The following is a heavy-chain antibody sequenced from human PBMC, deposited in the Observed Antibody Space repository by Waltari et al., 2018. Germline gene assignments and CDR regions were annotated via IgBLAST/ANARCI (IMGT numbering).Heavy chain of an antibody. J-gene: IGHJ4*02. CDR2: INHSGST. CDR1: GGSFSGHY. Sequence: QVQLQQWGAGLLKPSETLSLTCAVYGGSFSGHYWSWIRQPPGKGLGWIGEINHSGSTNYNPSLKSRVTISVDTSKNQFSLKLSSVTAADTAVYYCARAYMFGAATLFDYWGQGTLVTVSS. V-gene: IGHV4-34*01. D-gene: IGHD2-15*01. CDR3: ARAYMFGAATLFDY.